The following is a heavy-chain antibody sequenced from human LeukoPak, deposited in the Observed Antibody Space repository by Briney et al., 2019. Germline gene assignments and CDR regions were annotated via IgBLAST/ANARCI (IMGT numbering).Heavy chain of an antibody. CDR2: IYYSGST. J-gene: IGHJ5*02. V-gene: IGHV4-39*01. D-gene: IGHD4-17*01. Sequence: SETLSLTCTVSGGSISSSSLYWGWIRQPPGKGLEWIGSIYYSGSTYYNPSLKSRVTISVDTSKNQFSLKLSSVTAADTAVYFCARAYYGDYSNWFDPWGQGTLVTVSS. CDR3: ARAYYGDYSNWFDP. CDR1: GGSISSSSLY.